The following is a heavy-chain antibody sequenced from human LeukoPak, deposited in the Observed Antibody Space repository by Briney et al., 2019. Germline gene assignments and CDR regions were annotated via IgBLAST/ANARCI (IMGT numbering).Heavy chain of an antibody. CDR1: GYTFTSYD. D-gene: IGHD2-21*02. J-gene: IGHJ4*02. CDR2: INPSGGST. V-gene: IGHV1-46*01. CDR3: AREGGGDGYCHSN. Sequence: ASVKVSCKASGYTFTSYDINWVRQAPGQGLEWMGIINPSGGSTSYAQKFQGRVTMTRDTSTSTVYMELSSLRSEDTAVYYCAREGGGDGYCHSNWGQGTLVTVSS.